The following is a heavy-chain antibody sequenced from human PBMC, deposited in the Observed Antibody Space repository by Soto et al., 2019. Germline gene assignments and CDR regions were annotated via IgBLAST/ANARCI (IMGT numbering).Heavy chain of an antibody. J-gene: IGHJ6*02. V-gene: IGHV1-2*02. CDR2: INPNSGGT. Sequence: ASVKVACKASGYTFTVYYMHWVRQDPGQGLEWMGWINPNSGGTNYAQRFQGRVTMTRNTSISTAYMELSSLRSEDTAVYYCARDYDSSGYYFYYYYGMDVWGQGTTVTVSS. CDR3: ARDYDSSGYYFYYYYGMDV. CDR1: GYTFTVYY. D-gene: IGHD3-22*01.